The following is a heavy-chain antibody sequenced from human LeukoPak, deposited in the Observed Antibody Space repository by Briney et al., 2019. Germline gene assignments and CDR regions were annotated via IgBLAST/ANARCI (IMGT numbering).Heavy chain of an antibody. V-gene: IGHV4-59*01. J-gene: IGHJ4*02. D-gene: IGHD2-15*01. CDR3: AREYCSGGSCYADY. Sequence: PSETLSLTCTVPGGSISSYYWSWIRQPPGKGLEWIGYIYYSGSTNYNPSLKSRVTISVDTSKNQFSLKLSSATAADTAVYYCAREYCSGGSCYADYWGQGTLVTVSS. CDR1: GGSISSYY. CDR2: IYYSGST.